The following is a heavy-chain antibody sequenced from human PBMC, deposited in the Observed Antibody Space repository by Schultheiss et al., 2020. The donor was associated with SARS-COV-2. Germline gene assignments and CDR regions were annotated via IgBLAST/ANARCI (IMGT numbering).Heavy chain of an antibody. J-gene: IGHJ4*02. Sequence: GGSLRLSCAASAFTFSSYAMSWVRQAPGKGLEWVSTISGSGGGAYYADSVKGRFAISRDDSKNTLYLQMNSLRAEDTAVYYCAARYSSSWSAFDYWGQGTLVTVSS. CDR2: ISGSGGGA. CDR3: AARYSSSWSAFDY. D-gene: IGHD6-13*01. V-gene: IGHV3-23*01. CDR1: AFTFSSYA.